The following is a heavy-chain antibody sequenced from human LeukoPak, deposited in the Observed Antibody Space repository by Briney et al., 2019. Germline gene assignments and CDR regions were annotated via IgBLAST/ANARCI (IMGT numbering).Heavy chain of an antibody. Sequence: PSETLSLTCTVSGGSISSSSYYWSWIRQPPGKGLEWIGYIYYSGSTYYKPSLKSRVTISVDTSKNQFSLKLSSVTAADTAVYYCARGHFSRWFDPWGQGTLVTVSS. CDR2: IYYSGST. V-gene: IGHV4-31*03. CDR3: ARGHFSRWFDP. J-gene: IGHJ5*02. CDR1: GGSISSSSYY.